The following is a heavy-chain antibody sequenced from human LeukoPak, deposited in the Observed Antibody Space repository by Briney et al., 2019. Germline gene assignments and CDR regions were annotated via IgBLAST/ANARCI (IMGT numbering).Heavy chain of an antibody. CDR2: INPNSGGP. J-gene: IGHJ4*02. CDR1: GFTFSSYA. Sequence: PGGSLRLSCAASGFTFSSYAMSWVRQTPGKGLEWPSAINPNSGGPFYAGSVQGRFTMSRDNSKNTLYLQMSSLRVEDTAIYYCAKHPLAGGNFDYWGQGTLVTVSS. CDR3: AKHPLAGGNFDY. V-gene: IGHV3-23*01. D-gene: IGHD3-16*01.